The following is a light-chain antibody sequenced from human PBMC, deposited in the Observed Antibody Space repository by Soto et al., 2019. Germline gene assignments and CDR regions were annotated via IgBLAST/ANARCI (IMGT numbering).Light chain of an antibody. J-gene: IGLJ1*01. CDR1: TSNIGAGYD. CDR2: INS. V-gene: IGLV1-40*01. CDR3: QSYDNTLSGYV. Sequence: QSVLTQPPSVSGAPGQRVTISCTGSTSNIGAGYDVHWYQQSPGTAPKLLIYINSNRPSGVPDRFSGSKSGTSASLAITGLQAEDEADYYCQSYDNTLSGYVFGTGTKVTVL.